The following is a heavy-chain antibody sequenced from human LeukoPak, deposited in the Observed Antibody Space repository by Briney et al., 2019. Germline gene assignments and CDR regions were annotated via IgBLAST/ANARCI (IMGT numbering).Heavy chain of an antibody. D-gene: IGHD3-3*01. V-gene: IGHV3-21*01. CDR2: ISSGSSYI. CDR1: GFTFSSHS. CDR3: ARGEVICALCRFDY. J-gene: IGHJ4*02. Sequence: GGSLRLSCAASGFTFSSHSMSWVRQAPGKGLEWVSSISSGSSYIYYAASVKGRFTISRDNAKNSLYLQMNSLRAEDTAVYYCARGEVICALCRFDYWGQGTLVTVSS.